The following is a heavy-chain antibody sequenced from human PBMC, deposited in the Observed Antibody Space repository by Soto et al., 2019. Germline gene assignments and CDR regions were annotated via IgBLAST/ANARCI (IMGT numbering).Heavy chain of an antibody. V-gene: IGHV1-2*04. CDR2: INPNSGGT. D-gene: IGHD3-3*01. J-gene: IGHJ4*02. Sequence: ASVKVSCKASGYTFTGYYMHWVRQAPGQGLEWMGWINPNSGGTNYAQKFQGWVTMTRDESTSTAYMELTSLRSEDTAVYYCARAPILVGVTIYENYFDYWGQGTLVTVSS. CDR3: ARAPILVGVTIYENYFDY. CDR1: GYTFTGYY.